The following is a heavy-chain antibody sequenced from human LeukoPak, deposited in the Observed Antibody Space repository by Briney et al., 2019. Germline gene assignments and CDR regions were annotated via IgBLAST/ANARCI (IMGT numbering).Heavy chain of an antibody. V-gene: IGHV4-34*01. D-gene: IGHD3-3*01. CDR3: ARDLRFLESHPGNGMDV. Sequence: PSETLSLTCAVYGGSFSGYYWSWIRQPPGKGLEWIGEINHSGSTNYNPSLKSRVTISVDTSKNQFSLKLSSVTAADTAVYYCARDLRFLESHPGNGMDVWGQGTTVTVSS. CDR2: INHSGST. J-gene: IGHJ6*02. CDR1: GGSFSGYY.